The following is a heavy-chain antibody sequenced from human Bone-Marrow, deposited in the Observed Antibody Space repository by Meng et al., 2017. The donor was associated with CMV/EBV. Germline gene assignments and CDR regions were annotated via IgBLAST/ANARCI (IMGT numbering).Heavy chain of an antibody. Sequence: GSLRLSCTVSGASISSSSHYWAWIRQPPGKGLEWIGNIFYLGSTYSNPSLMSRLTIFVDPSKNQLSLRLSSLTAADTAVYYCARHGQRSDYAGMAVWGQGTAVTVSS. V-gene: IGHV4-39*01. CDR2: IFYLGST. CDR3: ARHGQRSDYAGMAV. D-gene: IGHD2-2*01. CDR1: GASISSSSHY. J-gene: IGHJ6*02.